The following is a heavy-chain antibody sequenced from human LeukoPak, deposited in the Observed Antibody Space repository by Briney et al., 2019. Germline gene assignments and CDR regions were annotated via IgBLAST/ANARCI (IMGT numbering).Heavy chain of an antibody. Sequence: GGSLRLSCAASGFTFSSYWMSWVRQAPGKGLEWVANIKQDGSEKYYADSVKGRFTISRDNSKNTLYLQMNSLRAEDTAVYYCAKDPYDFWSGYYTGDNNWGQGTLVTVSS. CDR1: GFTFSSYW. D-gene: IGHD3-3*01. CDR3: AKDPYDFWSGYYTGDNN. CDR2: IKQDGSEK. J-gene: IGHJ4*02. V-gene: IGHV3-7*01.